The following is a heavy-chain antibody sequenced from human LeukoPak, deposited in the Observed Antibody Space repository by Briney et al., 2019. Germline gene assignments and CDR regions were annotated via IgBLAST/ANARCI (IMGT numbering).Heavy chain of an antibody. Sequence: SETLSLNYAVDGVSLSGYYWGWIRKPTGKSVSSNGEINHSGSTNYNPSLKSRVTISVDTSKNQFSLKLSSVTAADTAVYYCARGWVLRWRLGYYFDYWGQGTLVTVSS. V-gene: IGHV4-34*01. D-gene: IGHD4-23*01. J-gene: IGHJ4*02. CDR2: INHSGST. CDR1: GVSLSGYY. CDR3: ARGWVLRWRLGYYFDY.